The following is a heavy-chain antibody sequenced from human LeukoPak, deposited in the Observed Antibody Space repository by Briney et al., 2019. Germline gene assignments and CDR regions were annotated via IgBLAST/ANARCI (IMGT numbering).Heavy chain of an antibody. D-gene: IGHD1-1*01. V-gene: IGHV4-39*01. CDR3: ARHGRGFDY. Sequence: PSETLSLTCTVSGASISSSSYYWGWIRQPPGKWLEWIGSIYYSGSTYYNPSLKSRVTISVDTSKNQFSLKLSSVTAADTAIFYCARHGRGFDYWGQGTLVTVSS. CDR2: IYYSGST. CDR1: GASISSSSYY. J-gene: IGHJ4*02.